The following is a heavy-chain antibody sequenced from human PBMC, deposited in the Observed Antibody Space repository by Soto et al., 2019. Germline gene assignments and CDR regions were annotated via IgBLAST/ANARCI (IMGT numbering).Heavy chain of an antibody. CDR1: GFTFSSYG. Sequence: QVPLVESGGGVVQPGRSLRLSCAASGFTFSSYGMHWVRQAPGKGLEWVAVIWYDGSNKYYADSVKGRFTISRDNSKNTLYLQMNSLRAEDTAVYYCARNYYGSGSYAFDIWGQGTMVTVSS. CDR3: ARNYYGSGSYAFDI. CDR2: IWYDGSNK. V-gene: IGHV3-33*01. J-gene: IGHJ3*02. D-gene: IGHD3-10*01.